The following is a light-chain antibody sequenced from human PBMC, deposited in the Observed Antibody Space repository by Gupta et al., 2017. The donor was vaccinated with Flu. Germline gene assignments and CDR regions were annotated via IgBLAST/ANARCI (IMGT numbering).Light chain of an antibody. CDR3: QQDNSSPLT. V-gene: IGKV1-5*03. CDR1: QSINGW. Sequence: PSTLSASVGDRVTITCRDSQSINGWLAWYQQKPGKAPKLLMYKASTVESGVTSRFSGSVSGTEFTLTISSLQPDDFATYYCQQDNSSPLTFGGGTKVEIK. CDR2: KAS. J-gene: IGKJ4*01.